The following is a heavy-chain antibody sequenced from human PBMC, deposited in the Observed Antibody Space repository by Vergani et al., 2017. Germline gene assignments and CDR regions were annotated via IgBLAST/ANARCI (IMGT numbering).Heavy chain of an antibody. V-gene: IGHV3-33*06. CDR3: AKDPRLKEDYYYYYMDV. Sequence: QVQLVESGGGVVQPGRSLRLSCAASGFTFSSYGMHWVRQAPGKGLEWVAVIWYDGSNKYYADSVKGRFTISRDNSKNTLYLQMNSLRAEDTAVYYCAKDPRLKEDYYYYYMDVWGKGTTVTVSS. CDR1: GFTFSSYG. J-gene: IGHJ6*03. CDR2: IWYDGSNK.